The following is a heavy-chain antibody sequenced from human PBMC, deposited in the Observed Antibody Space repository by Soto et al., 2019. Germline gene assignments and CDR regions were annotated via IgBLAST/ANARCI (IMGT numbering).Heavy chain of an antibody. Sequence: EVQLVESGGGLVKPGGPLRLSCAASGFTFTSYTMNWVRQAPGKGLEWVSSISSSSDYIYYADSMKGRVTISRDNAKKSRLLDMNSLTGEDTAVYYCARARVYATGPLDFWGQGTLVTVSS. J-gene: IGHJ4*02. V-gene: IGHV3-21*02. CDR1: GFTFTSYT. CDR3: ARARVYATGPLDF. D-gene: IGHD6-13*01. CDR2: ISSSSDYI.